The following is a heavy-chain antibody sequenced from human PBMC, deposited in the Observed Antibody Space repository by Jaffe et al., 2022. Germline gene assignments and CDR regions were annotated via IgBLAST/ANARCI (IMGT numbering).Heavy chain of an antibody. D-gene: IGHD3-9*01. CDR3: AKGVEVGIRYFDWYTPSHFDY. Sequence: EVQLVESGGGLVQPGRSLRLSCAASGFTFDDYAMHWVRQAPGKGLEWVSGISWNSGSIGYADSVKGRFTISRDNAKNSLYLQMNSLRAEDTALYYCAKGVEVGIRYFDWYTPSHFDYWGQGTLVTVSS. CDR2: ISWNSGSI. V-gene: IGHV3-9*01. CDR1: GFTFDDYA. J-gene: IGHJ4*02.